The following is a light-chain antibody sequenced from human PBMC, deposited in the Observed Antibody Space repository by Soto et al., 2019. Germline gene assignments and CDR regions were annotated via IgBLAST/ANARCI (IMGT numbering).Light chain of an antibody. CDR3: QQYGSSPSWT. V-gene: IGKV3-20*01. CDR1: QSVSSSY. CDR2: GAS. Sequence: EIVLTQSPGTLFLSPGERATLSCRASQSVSSSYLAWYQQKPGQAPRLLIYGASSRATVIPDRFSGSGSGTDFTLTISRLEPEDFAVYYCQQYGSSPSWTFGQGTKVEIK. J-gene: IGKJ1*01.